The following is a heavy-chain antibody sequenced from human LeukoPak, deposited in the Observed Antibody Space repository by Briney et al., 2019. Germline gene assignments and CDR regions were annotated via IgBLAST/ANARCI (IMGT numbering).Heavy chain of an antibody. Sequence: SETLSLTCTVSGGAISGYYWSWLRQPPGKGVEGIGCIYYSGSTNYNPSLKSRVTISVDTSKNQFSLKLSSVTAADTAVYYCARGGPVEPFDYWGQGTLVTVSS. J-gene: IGHJ4*02. CDR1: GGAISGYY. CDR3: ARGGPVEPFDY. CDR2: IYYSGST. V-gene: IGHV4-59*01. D-gene: IGHD1-14*01.